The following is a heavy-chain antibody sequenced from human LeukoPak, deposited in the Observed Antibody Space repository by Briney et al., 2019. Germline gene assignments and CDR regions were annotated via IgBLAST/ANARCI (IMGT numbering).Heavy chain of an antibody. CDR3: AADRGETTVTALFDY. J-gene: IGHJ4*02. D-gene: IGHD4-17*01. Sequence: GTSVKVSCKASGFTFTSSAMQWVRQAREQRLEWIGWIVVGSGNTNYAQKFQERVTITRDMSTSTAYMELSSLRSEDTAVYYCAADRGETTVTALFDYWGQGTLVTVSS. CDR2: IVVGSGNT. CDR1: GFTFTSSA. V-gene: IGHV1-58*02.